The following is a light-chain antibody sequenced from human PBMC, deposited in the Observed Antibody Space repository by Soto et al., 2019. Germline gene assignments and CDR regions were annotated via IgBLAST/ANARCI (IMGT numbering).Light chain of an antibody. CDR2: GAS. Sequence: EIVMTQSPATLSVSPGERATHSCRASQTVSSNLAWYQQKPGHAPRLLIYGASTRATGIPVRFSGSGSGTEFTLTISSLQSEDFAIYCCQQYNNWPWTFGQGTKVEIK. CDR3: QQYNNWPWT. CDR1: QTVSSN. V-gene: IGKV3-15*01. J-gene: IGKJ1*01.